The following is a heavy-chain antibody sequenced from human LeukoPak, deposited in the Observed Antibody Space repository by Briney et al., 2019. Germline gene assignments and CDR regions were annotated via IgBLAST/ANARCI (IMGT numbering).Heavy chain of an antibody. CDR2: INQDGSEK. CDR3: ARESTAGYNSSWYGFRN. V-gene: IGHV3-7*01. D-gene: IGHD6-13*01. CDR1: GFTLSGYW. Sequence: GGSLRLSCAASGFTLSGYWMSWVRRAPGKGLEWVANINQDGSEKYYVDSVKGRFTISRDNAKNSLFLQMGSLRVEDTAVYYCARESTAGYNSSWYGFRNWGQGTLVSVSS. J-gene: IGHJ1*01.